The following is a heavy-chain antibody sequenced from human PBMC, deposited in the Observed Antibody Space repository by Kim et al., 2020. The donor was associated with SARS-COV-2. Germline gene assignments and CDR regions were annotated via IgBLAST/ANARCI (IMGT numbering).Heavy chain of an antibody. V-gene: IGHV3-23*01. J-gene: IGHJ4*02. CDR3: AKSPLTGDYYFDY. Sequence: YAASVKVRFTSSRANTKNTLYLQMNSLRAEDTAEYYCAKSPLTGDYYFDYWGQGTLVTVSS. D-gene: IGHD3-9*01.